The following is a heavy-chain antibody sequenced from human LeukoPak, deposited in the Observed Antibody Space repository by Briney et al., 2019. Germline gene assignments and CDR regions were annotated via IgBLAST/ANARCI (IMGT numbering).Heavy chain of an antibody. CDR3: ARAHQNRAFFDY. J-gene: IGHJ4*02. V-gene: IGHV3-33*08. Sequence: GGSLRLSCAASGFTFSSYGMHWVRQAPGKGLEWVAIIWYDGSNKYYADSVKGRFTISRDNSKKTLYLQMDSLRAEDTAVYYCARAHQNRAFFDYWGQGTLVTVSS. CDR2: IWYDGSNK. D-gene: IGHD2/OR15-2a*01. CDR1: GFTFSSYG.